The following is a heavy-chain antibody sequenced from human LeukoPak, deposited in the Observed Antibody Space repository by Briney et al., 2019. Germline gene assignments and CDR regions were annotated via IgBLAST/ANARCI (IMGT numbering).Heavy chain of an antibody. CDR3: AKDLSSSSGRWFDP. CDR2: ISGSGGST. Sequence: GGSLRLSCAASGFTFSSYAMSWVRQAPGRGLEWVSAISGSGGSTYYADSVKGRFTISRDNSKSTLFLQMHSLRAEDTAVYYCAKDLSSSSGRWFDPWGQGTLVTVSS. J-gene: IGHJ5*02. CDR1: GFTFSSYA. V-gene: IGHV3-23*01. D-gene: IGHD6-6*01.